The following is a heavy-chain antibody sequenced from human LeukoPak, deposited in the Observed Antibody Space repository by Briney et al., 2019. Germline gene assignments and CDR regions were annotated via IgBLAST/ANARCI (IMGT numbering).Heavy chain of an antibody. Sequence: SETLSLTCTVSGGSISSSSYYWAWIRQPPGTGLEWIGSFYYSGSTYYNPSLKSRVTISVDTSKNQFSLKLSSVTAADTAVYHCARVVTTSGFHFDYWGQGTLVTVSS. D-gene: IGHD5-12*01. CDR2: FYYSGST. CDR1: GGSISSSSYY. J-gene: IGHJ4*02. CDR3: ARVVTTSGFHFDY. V-gene: IGHV4-39*01.